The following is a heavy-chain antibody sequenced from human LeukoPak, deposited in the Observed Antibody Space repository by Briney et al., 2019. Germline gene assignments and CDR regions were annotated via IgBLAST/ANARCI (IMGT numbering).Heavy chain of an antibody. D-gene: IGHD6-19*01. Sequence: GGSLRLSCAASGFTFSSYGMSWVRQAPGKGLEWVSAISGSGGSTYYADSVKGRFTISRDNSKNTLYLQMNSLRAEDTAVYYCAKDGGGYSSGWYYFDYWGQGTLVTVSS. CDR1: GFTFSSYG. CDR2: ISGSGGST. V-gene: IGHV3-23*01. CDR3: AKDGGGYSSGWYYFDY. J-gene: IGHJ4*02.